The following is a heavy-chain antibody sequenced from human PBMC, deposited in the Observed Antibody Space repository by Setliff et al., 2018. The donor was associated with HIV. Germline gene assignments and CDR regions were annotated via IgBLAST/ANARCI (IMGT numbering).Heavy chain of an antibody. J-gene: IGHJ4*02. V-gene: IGHV4-4*07. Sequence: SETLSLTCTVSGGSIKSYSWSWIRQPAGKGLEWIGRVCTSGDTNYNPSLQSRVAMSVDTSKNQFSLNLNSVTAADTALYYCARERVVRGVVDPGTSQIFDNWGQGILVTAPQ. CDR1: GGSIKSYS. D-gene: IGHD3-10*01. CDR2: VCTSGDT. CDR3: ARERVVRGVVDPGTSQIFDN.